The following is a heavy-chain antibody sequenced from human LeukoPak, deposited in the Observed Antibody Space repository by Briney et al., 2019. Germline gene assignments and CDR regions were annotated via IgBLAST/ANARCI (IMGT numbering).Heavy chain of an antibody. J-gene: IGHJ4*02. Sequence: PSETLSLTCNVSGDSISSGGYYWRWIRQHPGKGLEWIGYIYYSGNTYFNPSLKSRVDISIDMSKNQFSLKLTSVTAADTAIYYCARYGDEFDYWGQGTLVTVSS. CDR2: IYYSGNT. V-gene: IGHV4-31*03. CDR1: GDSISSGGYY. CDR3: ARYGDEFDY. D-gene: IGHD4-17*01.